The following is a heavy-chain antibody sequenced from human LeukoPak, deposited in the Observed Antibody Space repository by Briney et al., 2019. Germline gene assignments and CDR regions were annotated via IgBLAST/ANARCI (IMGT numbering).Heavy chain of an antibody. Sequence: SETLSLTCTVSGGSISSSSYYWGWIRQPPGKGLEWIGSIYYSGSTYYNSSLKSRVTISVDTSKNQFSLKLSSVTAADTAVYYCARELYGSGRTNWGQGTLVTVSS. CDR1: GGSISSSSYY. D-gene: IGHD3-10*01. CDR2: IYYSGST. CDR3: ARELYGSGRTN. J-gene: IGHJ4*02. V-gene: IGHV4-39*07.